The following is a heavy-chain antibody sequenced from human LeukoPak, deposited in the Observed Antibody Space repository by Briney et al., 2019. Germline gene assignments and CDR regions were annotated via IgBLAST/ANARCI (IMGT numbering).Heavy chain of an antibody. V-gene: IGHV3-74*01. Sequence: GGSLRLSCAASGFTFSSYWVHWVRHAPGKGLVWVSRISSDGSTTSYADSVKGRFTISRDNAKNTLYLQMSSLRAEDTAVYYCARRGGSYNDYWGQGTLVTVSS. CDR2: ISSDGSTT. CDR1: GFTFSSYW. J-gene: IGHJ4*02. D-gene: IGHD1-26*01. CDR3: ARRGGSYNDY.